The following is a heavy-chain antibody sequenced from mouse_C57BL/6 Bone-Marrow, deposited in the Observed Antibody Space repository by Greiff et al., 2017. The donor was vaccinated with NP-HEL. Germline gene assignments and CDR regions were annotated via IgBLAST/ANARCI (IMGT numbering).Heavy chain of an antibody. Sequence: EVKLQESGGDLVKPGGSLKLSCAASGFTFSSYGMSWVRQTPDKRLEWVATISSGGSYTYYLDSVKGRFTISRDNAKNTLYLQMSSLKSEDTAMYYCARKGWLLRLRAMDYWGQGTSVTVSS. J-gene: IGHJ4*01. CDR2: ISSGGSYT. D-gene: IGHD2-3*01. V-gene: IGHV5-6*01. CDR1: GFTFSSYG. CDR3: ARKGWLLRLRAMDY.